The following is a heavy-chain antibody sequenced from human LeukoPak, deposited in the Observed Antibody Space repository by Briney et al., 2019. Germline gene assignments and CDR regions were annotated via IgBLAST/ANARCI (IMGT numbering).Heavy chain of an antibody. CDR1: GGTFSSYA. V-gene: IGHV1-69*06. D-gene: IGHD6-19*01. Sequence: SVKVSCKASGGTFSSYAISWVRQAPGQGLEWMGGIIPIFGTANYAQKFQGRVTMTEDTSTDTAYMELSSLRSEDTAVYYCATENSSGWYFYWGQGTLATVSS. J-gene: IGHJ4*02. CDR2: IIPIFGTA. CDR3: ATENSSGWYFY.